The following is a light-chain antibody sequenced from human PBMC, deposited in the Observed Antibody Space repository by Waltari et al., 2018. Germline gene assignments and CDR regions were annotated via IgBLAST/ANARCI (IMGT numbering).Light chain of an antibody. CDR2: EVN. V-gene: IGLV2-8*01. CDR3: SSHGGSDKFYV. CDR1: SSDIGRYAL. J-gene: IGLJ1*01. Sequence: QSALTQPPSASGSPGQSVAIPCTGTSSDIGRYALVSWYQQHPGKAPKLIISEVNKRPSGVPDRFSGAKSGNTASLTVSGLQAEDEADYYCSSHGGSDKFYVFGTGTKVTVL.